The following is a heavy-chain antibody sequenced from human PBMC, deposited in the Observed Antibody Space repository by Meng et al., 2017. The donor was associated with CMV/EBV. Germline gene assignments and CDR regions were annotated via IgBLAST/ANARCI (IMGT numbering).Heavy chain of an antibody. CDR3: ARIGERWFDP. CDR2: ISSSSSYI. V-gene: IGHV3-21*01. Sequence: GESLKISCAASGFTFSSYSMNWVRQAPGKGLEWVSSISSSSSYIYYADSVEGRFTISRDNAKNSLYLQMNSLRAEDTAVYYCARIGERWFDPWGQGTLVTVSS. J-gene: IGHJ5*02. CDR1: GFTFSSYS.